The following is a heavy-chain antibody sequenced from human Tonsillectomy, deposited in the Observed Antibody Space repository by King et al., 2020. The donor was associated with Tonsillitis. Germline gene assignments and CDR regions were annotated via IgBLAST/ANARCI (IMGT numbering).Heavy chain of an antibody. CDR1: GFTFSNYA. Sequence: VQLVESGGGVVQPGRSLRLSCAASGFTFSNYAMHWVRQAPGKGLEWVAVISYDGTNKYYADSVKGRFTISRDNSKNTLYLEMNSLRAEDTALYYCAGEAEAYYYGSGNSYYFDYWGQGTLVTVSS. J-gene: IGHJ4*02. V-gene: IGHV3-30*01. D-gene: IGHD3-10*01. CDR3: AGEAEAYYYGSGNSYYFDY. CDR2: ISYDGTNK.